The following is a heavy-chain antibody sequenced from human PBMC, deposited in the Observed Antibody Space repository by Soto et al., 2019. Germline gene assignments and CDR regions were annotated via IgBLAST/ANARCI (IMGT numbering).Heavy chain of an antibody. CDR2: IYYSGST. V-gene: IGHV4-59*01. D-gene: IGHD5-18*01. CDR3: ARGGTAMVDNWFDP. Sequence: SLSFTVSGGSISRYYLSWIRRPPGKGLEWIGYIYYSGSTNYTPSLKSRVTISVDTSKNQFSLKLSSVPAADTAVYYCARGGTAMVDNWFDPWGQGTLVTVS. CDR1: GGSISRYY. J-gene: IGHJ5*02.